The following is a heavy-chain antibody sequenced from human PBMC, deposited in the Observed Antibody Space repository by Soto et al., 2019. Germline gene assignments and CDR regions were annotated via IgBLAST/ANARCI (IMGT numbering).Heavy chain of an antibody. CDR1: GGSISSYY. Sequence: SETLSLTCTVSGGSISSYYWSWIRQPPGKGLEWIGYIYYSGSTNYNPSLKSRVTISVDTSKNQFSLKLSSVTAADTAVYYCARHSYYGSGSFADYMDVWGKGTTVTVSS. V-gene: IGHV4-59*08. D-gene: IGHD3-10*01. J-gene: IGHJ6*03. CDR3: ARHSYYGSGSFADYMDV. CDR2: IYYSGST.